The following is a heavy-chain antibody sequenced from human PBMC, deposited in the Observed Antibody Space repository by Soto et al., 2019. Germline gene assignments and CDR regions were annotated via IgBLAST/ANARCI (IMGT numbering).Heavy chain of an antibody. CDR2: IYWNDDK. V-gene: IGHV2-5*01. Sequence: QITMKESGPTLVKPTQTLTLTCTFSGFSLSTSGVGVGWIRQPPGKALEWLALIYWNDDKRYSPSLKSRLTITKDTSKNQVVLTMTNMGPVDTATYYCAHMGYYYDSSGYWTYYFDYWGQGTLVTVSS. J-gene: IGHJ4*02. CDR3: AHMGYYYDSSGYWTYYFDY. D-gene: IGHD3-22*01. CDR1: GFSLSTSGVG.